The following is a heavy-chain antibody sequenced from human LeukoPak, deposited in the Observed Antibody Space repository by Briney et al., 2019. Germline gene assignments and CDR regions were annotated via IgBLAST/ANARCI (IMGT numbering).Heavy chain of an antibody. J-gene: IGHJ3*02. CDR3: ARRRTYYYGSGSYDEAFDI. V-gene: IGHV4-39*01. CDR1: GGSISSSSYY. Sequence: SETLSLTCTVSGGSISSSSYYWGCIRQPPGKGLEWIGSIYYSGSTYYNPSLKSRVTISVDTSKNQFSLKLSSVTAADTAVYYCARRRTYYYGSGSYDEAFDIWGQGTMVTVSS. D-gene: IGHD3-10*01. CDR2: IYYSGST.